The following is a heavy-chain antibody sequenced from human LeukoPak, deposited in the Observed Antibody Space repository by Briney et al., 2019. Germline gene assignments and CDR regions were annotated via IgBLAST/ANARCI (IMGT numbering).Heavy chain of an antibody. CDR1: GFTFSSYG. V-gene: IGHV3-30*03. CDR2: ISYDGSNK. J-gene: IGHJ6*04. Sequence: PGGSLRLSCAASGFTFSSYGMHWVRQAPGKGLEWVAVISYDGSNKYYADSVKGRFTISRDNSKNTLYLQMNSLRAEDTAVYYCARATTVTTWLDVWGKGTTVTISS. D-gene: IGHD4-17*01. CDR3: ARATTVTTWLDV.